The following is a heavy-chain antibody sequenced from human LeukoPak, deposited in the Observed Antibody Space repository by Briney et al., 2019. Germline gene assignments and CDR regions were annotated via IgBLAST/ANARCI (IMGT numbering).Heavy chain of an antibody. CDR1: GFTFSSYG. Sequence: GGSLRLSCAASGFTFSSYGMHWVRQAPGKGLEWLLFIRYDGNNKYYADSVKGRFTISRDNSKNTLYLQMSSLRAEDTAVYYCARGGKIALAGTRSPQYFQHWGQGTLVTVSS. V-gene: IGHV3-30*02. CDR3: ARGGKIALAGTRSPQYFQH. CDR2: IRYDGNNK. D-gene: IGHD6-19*01. J-gene: IGHJ1*01.